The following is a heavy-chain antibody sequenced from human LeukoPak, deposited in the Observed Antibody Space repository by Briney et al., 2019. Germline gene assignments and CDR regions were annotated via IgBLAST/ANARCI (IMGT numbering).Heavy chain of an antibody. CDR3: ARAWMDDPREFDI. CDR1: GGSISSGGYY. J-gene: IGHJ3*02. D-gene: IGHD1-1*01. Sequence: PSETLSLTCTVSGGSISSGGYYWSWIRQPPGKGLEWIGYIYHSGSAYYNPSLKSRVTISVDRSKNQFSLKLSSVTAADTAVYYCARAWMDDPREFDIWGQGTMVTVSS. CDR2: IYHSGSA. V-gene: IGHV4-30-2*01.